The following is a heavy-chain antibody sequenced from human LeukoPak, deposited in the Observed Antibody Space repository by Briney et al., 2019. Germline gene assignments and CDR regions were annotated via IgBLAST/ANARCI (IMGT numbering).Heavy chain of an antibody. CDR3: ARSPCSGGSCYLVY. Sequence: GASVTVSFMSSGYTFTNYGISWVGQAPGQGREWMGWISAYNGNTKYAQKLQGRVTMTTDTSTSTAYMELRSLRSDDTAVYYCARSPCSGGSCYLVYWGQGTLVTVSS. CDR1: GYTFTNYG. CDR2: ISAYNGNT. D-gene: IGHD2-15*01. J-gene: IGHJ4*02. V-gene: IGHV1-18*01.